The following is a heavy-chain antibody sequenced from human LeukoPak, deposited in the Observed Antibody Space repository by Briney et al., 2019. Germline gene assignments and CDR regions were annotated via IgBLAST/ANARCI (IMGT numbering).Heavy chain of an antibody. D-gene: IGHD6-13*01. CDR1: GFTFSRYW. J-gene: IGHJ4*02. V-gene: IGHV3-7*01. CDR2: IKQDGSEK. Sequence: PGGSLRLSCAASGFTFSRYWMSWVRQAPGKGLGWVANIKQDGSEKYYVDSVKGRFTISRDNAKNSLYLQMNSLRAEDTAVYYCARSAGSSSWYEGYYFDYWGQGTLVTVSS. CDR3: ARSAGSSSWYEGYYFDY.